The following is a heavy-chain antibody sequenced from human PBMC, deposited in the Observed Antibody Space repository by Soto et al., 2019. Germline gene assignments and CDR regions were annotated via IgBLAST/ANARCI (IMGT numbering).Heavy chain of an antibody. CDR3: ARAYGVVTQYDMDV. CDR1: GGTFSSYA. V-gene: IGHV1-69*05. J-gene: IGHJ6*02. Sequence: ASVKVSCKASGGTFSSYAISWVRQAPGQGLEWMGWIIPIFGTTNYAQKLQGRVTMTTDKSTSTAYMELRSLRSDDTAVYCCARAYGVVTQYDMDVWGQGTTVTVSS. CDR2: IIPIFGTT. D-gene: IGHD3-3*01.